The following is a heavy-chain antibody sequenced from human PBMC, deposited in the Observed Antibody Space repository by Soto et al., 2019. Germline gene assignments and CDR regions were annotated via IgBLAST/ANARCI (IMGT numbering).Heavy chain of an antibody. Sequence: QLQLQESGPGLVKPSETLSLTCTVSGGSISSSSYYWGWIRQPPGKGLEWIGSIYYSGSTYYNPSLKSRVTLSVATSKNHFSRKRSSVTAADTAVYYCASGDCSGGSCYYRVWYFDLWGRGTMVTVSS. D-gene: IGHD2-15*01. CDR3: ASGDCSGGSCYYRVWYFDL. CDR1: GGSISSSSYY. CDR2: IYYSGST. J-gene: IGHJ2*01. V-gene: IGHV4-39*02.